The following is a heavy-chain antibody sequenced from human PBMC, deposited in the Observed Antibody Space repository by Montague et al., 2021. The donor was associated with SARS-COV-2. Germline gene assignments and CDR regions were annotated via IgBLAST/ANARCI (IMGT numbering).Heavy chain of an antibody. V-gene: IGHV3-48*04. CDR1: GFTFSSYS. CDR2: ISSSSNPI. CDR3: ARDRGGSVSSGPYYYGMDV. Sequence: SLRLSCAASGFTFSSYSMNWVRQAPGKGLEWVSYISSSSNPIYYADSVQGRSTISRDNAKNSLYLQMNSLRAEDTAVYYCARDRGGSVSSGPYYYGMDVWGQGTTVTVSS. J-gene: IGHJ6*02. D-gene: IGHD6-19*01.